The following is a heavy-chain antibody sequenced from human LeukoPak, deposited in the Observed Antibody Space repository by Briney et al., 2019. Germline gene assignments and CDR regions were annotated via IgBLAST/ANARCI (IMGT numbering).Heavy chain of an antibody. V-gene: IGHV4-34*01. CDR2: INHSGST. CDR1: GGSFSGYY. D-gene: IGHD3-3*01. CDR3: ASCSLDFWSGYPSN. J-gene: IGHJ4*02. Sequence: SETLSLTCAVYGGSFSGYYWSWIRQPPGKGLEWIGEINHSGSTNYNPSLKSRVTISVDTSKNQFSLKLSSVTAADTAVYYCASCSLDFWSGYPSNWGQGTLVTVSS.